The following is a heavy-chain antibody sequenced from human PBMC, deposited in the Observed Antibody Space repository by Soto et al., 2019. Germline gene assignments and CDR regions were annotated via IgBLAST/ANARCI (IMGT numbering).Heavy chain of an antibody. CDR1: GFTFSSYA. CDR2: ISGSGGST. Sequence: PGGSLRLSCAASGFTFSSYAMSWVRQAPGKGLEWVSAISGSGGSTYYADSVKGRFTISRDNSKNTLYLQMNSLRAEDTAVYYFAKCWGDRRDSLDFWGQGTLVTVSS. CDR3: AKCWGDRRDSLDF. D-gene: IGHD3-16*01. V-gene: IGHV3-23*01. J-gene: IGHJ4*01.